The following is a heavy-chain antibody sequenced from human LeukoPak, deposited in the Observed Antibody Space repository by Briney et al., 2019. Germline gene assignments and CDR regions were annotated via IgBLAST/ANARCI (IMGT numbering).Heavy chain of an antibody. CDR1: GFTFSSYG. J-gene: IGHJ4*02. CDR2: IWYDGSNK. CDR3: AKAASPFDY. D-gene: IGHD6-6*01. V-gene: IGHV3-30*02. Sequence: GGSLRLSCAASGFTFSSYGMHWVRQAPGKGLEWVAFIWYDGSNKYYADSVKGRFTISRDNSKNTLYLQMNSLRAEDTAVYYCAKAASPFDYWGQGTLVTVSS.